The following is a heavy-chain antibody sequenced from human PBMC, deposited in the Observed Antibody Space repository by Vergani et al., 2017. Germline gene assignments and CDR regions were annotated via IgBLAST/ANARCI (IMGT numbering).Heavy chain of an antibody. CDR2: INHSGST. CDR3: ARVSGNWFDS. CDR1: GGPISSYY. D-gene: IGHD3-10*01. V-gene: IGHV4-59*12. J-gene: IGHJ5*01. Sequence: QVQLQESGPGLVKPSETLSLTCTVSGGPISSYYWSWIRQPPGKGLEWIGEINHSGSTNYNPSLKSRVTISVDKSKNQFSLKLSSVTAADTAGYYCARVSGNWFDSWGQGTLVTVSS.